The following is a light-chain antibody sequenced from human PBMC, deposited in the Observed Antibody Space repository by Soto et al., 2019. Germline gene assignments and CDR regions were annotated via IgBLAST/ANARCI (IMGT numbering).Light chain of an antibody. CDR3: QQYYSTLWT. CDR2: WAS. Sequence: DIVMTQSPDSLAVSLGERATINCKSSQSVLYSSTNRNYLAWYQQKPGQPPKLLISWASTRESGVPDRFSGSGSGTDFTLTISSLQAEDVAVYYCQQYYSTLWTFGQGTKVEIK. CDR1: QSVLYSSTNRNY. J-gene: IGKJ1*01. V-gene: IGKV4-1*01.